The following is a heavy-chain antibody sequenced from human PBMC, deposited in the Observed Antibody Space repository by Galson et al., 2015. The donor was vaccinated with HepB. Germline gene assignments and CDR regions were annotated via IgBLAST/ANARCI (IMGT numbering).Heavy chain of an antibody. CDR2: ISTDSSTI. Sequence: SLRLSCAASGFTFSSYTMNWVRQAPGKGLEWLSYISTDSSTIYYADSVKGRFTISRDNAKDTLYLQMNSLRPEDTAVYYCASGGGYWGQGTLVTVSS. CDR3: ASGGGY. D-gene: IGHD2-15*01. J-gene: IGHJ4*02. V-gene: IGHV3-48*01. CDR1: GFTFSSYT.